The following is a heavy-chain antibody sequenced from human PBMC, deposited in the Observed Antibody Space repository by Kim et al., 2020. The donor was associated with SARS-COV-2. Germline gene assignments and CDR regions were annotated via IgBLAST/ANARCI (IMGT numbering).Heavy chain of an antibody. Sequence: GGSLRLSCAASGFSFSSCAMHWVRQAPGKGLEWVAVISYDGSNKYYADSVKGRFTISRDNSKNTLYLQMNSLRGEDTALYYCAGDPWSRLRGVTYSYYGMDVWGQGTTVTVSS. CDR3: AGDPWSRLRGVTYSYYGMDV. V-gene: IGHV3-30-3*01. CDR1: GFSFSSCA. D-gene: IGHD3-10*01. CDR2: ISYDGSNK. J-gene: IGHJ6*02.